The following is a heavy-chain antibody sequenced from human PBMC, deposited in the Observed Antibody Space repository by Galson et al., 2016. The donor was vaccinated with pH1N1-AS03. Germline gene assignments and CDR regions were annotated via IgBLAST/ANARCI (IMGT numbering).Heavy chain of an antibody. D-gene: IGHD4-23*01. CDR3: AKDRVRLQVTESSAFDI. CDR1: GFTFSSYG. J-gene: IGHJ3*02. Sequence: SLRLSCAASGFTFSSYGLHWIRQAPGEGLEWVTFIRYDGSNTYYVDSVRGRFTISRDNSKNMLYLQMNSLRAEDSAAYYCAKDRVRLQVTESSAFDIWGLGTMVTVSS. CDR2: IRYDGSNT. V-gene: IGHV3-30*02.